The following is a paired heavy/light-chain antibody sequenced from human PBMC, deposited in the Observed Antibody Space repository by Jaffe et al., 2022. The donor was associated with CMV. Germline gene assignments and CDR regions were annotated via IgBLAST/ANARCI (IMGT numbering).Light chain of an antibody. CDR2: NND. Sequence: QSVLTQPPSASGTPGQRVTISCSGGTSNIGSNAVHWYQQLPGTAPKLLIYNNDQRPSGVPDRFSGSKSGTSASLAISGLQSEDAADYYCAAWDDSLNGRGVFGGGTKLSVL. CDR3: AAWDDSLNGRGV. J-gene: IGLJ2*01. CDR1: TSNIGSNA. V-gene: IGLV1-44*01.
Heavy chain of an antibody. D-gene: IGHD5-18*01. CDR1: GFTFSDHY. J-gene: IGHJ3*02. CDR3: ARGPYTYGDAFDI. Sequence: QVQLVESGGGLVTPGGSLRLSCAASGFTFSDHYMSWIRQAPGKGLEWVSYISSSSSYTKYADSVRGRFTISRDNAKNSLFLQMNSLRAEDTAVYYCARGPYTYGDAFDIWGQGTMVTVSS. V-gene: IGHV3-11*06. CDR2: ISSSSSYT.